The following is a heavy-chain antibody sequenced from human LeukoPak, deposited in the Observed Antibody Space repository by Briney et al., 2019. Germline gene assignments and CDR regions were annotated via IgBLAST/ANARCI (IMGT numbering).Heavy chain of an antibody. D-gene: IGHD4-17*01. V-gene: IGHV3-53*05. Sequence: PGGSLRLSCAASGFTVSTNYMSWVRQAPGKALEWVSIIYGGGKTYYGGSVKGRFTISRDSSKNTLYLQMNSLRPEDAAVYFCARDVVIGPSYDYGDYVPFQYWGQGTLVTVSS. J-gene: IGHJ1*01. CDR3: ARDVVIGPSYDYGDYVPFQY. CDR2: IYGGGKT. CDR1: GFTVSTNY.